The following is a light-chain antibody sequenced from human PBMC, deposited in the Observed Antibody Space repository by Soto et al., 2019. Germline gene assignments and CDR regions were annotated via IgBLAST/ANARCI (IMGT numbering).Light chain of an antibody. CDR2: KVS. V-gene: IGKV2D-30*01. CDR3: MQGTHWPSNT. CDR1: QSLVYSDGNTY. Sequence: DVVMTQSPLSLPVTHGQPASISCRSSQSLVYSDGNTYLNWFHQRPGQSPRRVIYKVSNWDSGVPHRFSGSGSGSDFTLKNSRVEADDVGVYYCMQGTHWPSNTFGQGTKLEIK. J-gene: IGKJ2*01.